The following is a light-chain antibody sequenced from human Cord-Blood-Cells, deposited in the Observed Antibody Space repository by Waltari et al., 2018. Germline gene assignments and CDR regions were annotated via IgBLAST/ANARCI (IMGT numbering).Light chain of an antibody. CDR3: SSYTSSSTYV. Sequence: QSALTQPASVSGSPGKSITISCTGTSSYVGGYNYVSWYQQHPGKAPKLMIYDVSNRPSGVSNRFSGSKSGNTASLTISGLQAEDEADYYCSSYTSSSTYVFGTGTKVTVL. J-gene: IGLJ1*01. CDR1: SSYVGGYNY. CDR2: DVS. V-gene: IGLV2-14*01.